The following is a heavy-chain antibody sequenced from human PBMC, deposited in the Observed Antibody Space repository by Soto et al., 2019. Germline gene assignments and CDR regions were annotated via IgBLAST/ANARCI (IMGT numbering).Heavy chain of an antibody. CDR1: GYTFTNYA. CDR3: AREIRSGYYKYWYFDL. CDR2: INAGNDNT. J-gene: IGHJ2*01. D-gene: IGHD3-3*01. V-gene: IGHV1-3*01. Sequence: XSVKVSFNASGYTFTNYAMHLVRQTPGQRLEWMGWINAGNDNTKSSRKFQGRVTITRDTSANTAYMELSSLRSEDTAVYYCAREIRSGYYKYWYFDLWGRGTLVTVSS.